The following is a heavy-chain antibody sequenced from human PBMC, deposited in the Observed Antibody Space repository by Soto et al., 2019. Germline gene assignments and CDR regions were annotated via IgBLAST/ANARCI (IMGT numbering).Heavy chain of an antibody. D-gene: IGHD1-26*01. CDR2: ISTSSSYT. Sequence: QVQLVESGGGLVKPGGSLRLSCAASGFAFSDYYMSWIRQAPGKGLEWVSYISTSSSYTNYADSVKGRFTISRDNAKNSLYLQMNSLRVEDTAVYYCARDKNGWELLIDYWGQGTPVTVSS. J-gene: IGHJ4*02. CDR1: GFAFSDYY. V-gene: IGHV3-11*05. CDR3: ARDKNGWELLIDY.